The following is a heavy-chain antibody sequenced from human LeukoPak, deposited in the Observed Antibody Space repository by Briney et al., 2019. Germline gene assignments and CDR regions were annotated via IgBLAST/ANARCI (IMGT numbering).Heavy chain of an antibody. V-gene: IGHV4-34*01. J-gene: IGHJ4*02. CDR3: ARESIGCSSTSCSRPPFDY. D-gene: IGHD2-2*01. CDR1: GGSFSGYY. Sequence: KPSETLSLTCAVYGGSFSGYYWSWIRQPAGKGLEWVGETNHSGSTNYNPSLKRRVTISVGTSKTQFSLKLSSVTAADTAVYYCARESIGCSSTSCSRPPFDYWGQGTLVAVSS. CDR2: TNHSGST.